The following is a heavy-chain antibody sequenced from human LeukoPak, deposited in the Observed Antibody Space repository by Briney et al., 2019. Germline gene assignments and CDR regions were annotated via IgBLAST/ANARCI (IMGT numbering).Heavy chain of an antibody. CDR2: IDTSGST. CDR3: ARGAARPPFRFDP. J-gene: IGHJ5*02. CDR1: GGSLSTYS. D-gene: IGHD6-6*01. V-gene: IGHV4-4*07. Sequence: KSSETLSLTCTVSGGSLSTYSWTWIRQPAGKGLEWIGRIDTSGSTNYNPSLKSRVTMSVDTSKNEFSLNLRSMTAADTAVFYCARGAARPPFRFDPWGQGILVTVSS.